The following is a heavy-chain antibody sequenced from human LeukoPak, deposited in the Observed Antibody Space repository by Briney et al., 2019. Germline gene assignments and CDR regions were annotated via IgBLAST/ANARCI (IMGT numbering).Heavy chain of an antibody. J-gene: IGHJ4*02. CDR2: INSDGSST. CDR1: GFTFSSYW. V-gene: IGHV3-74*01. D-gene: IGHD5-18*01. Sequence: GGSLRLSCAASGFTFSSYWMHWVRQAPGKGLVWVSRINSDGSSTSYADSVKGRFTISRDNAKNTLYLQMNSLRAEDTAVYYCAKYRYSYGDLDYWGQGTLVTVSS. CDR3: AKYRYSYGDLDY.